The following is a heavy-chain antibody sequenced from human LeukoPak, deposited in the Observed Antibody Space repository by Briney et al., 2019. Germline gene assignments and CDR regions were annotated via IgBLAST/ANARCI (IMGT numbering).Heavy chain of an antibody. J-gene: IGHJ6*03. CDR3: AKHVLLWFGEFGYYYYMDV. V-gene: IGHV3-23*01. CDR2: ISGSGGST. D-gene: IGHD3-10*01. CDR1: GFTFSSYA. Sequence: GGSLRLSCAASGFTFSSYAMSWVRQAPGKGLEWVSAISGSGGSTYYADSVKGRFTISRDNSKNTLYLQMNSLRAEDTAVYYCAKHVLLWFGEFGYYYYMDVWGKGTTVTVSS.